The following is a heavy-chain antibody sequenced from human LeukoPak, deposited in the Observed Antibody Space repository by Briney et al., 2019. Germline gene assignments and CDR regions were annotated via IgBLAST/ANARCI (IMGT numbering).Heavy chain of an antibody. CDR3: ARELMVRGYDFDY. Sequence: PGGSLRLSCAASGFSFSSYSMNWVRQSPGKGLEWISYISSSRSTMYYADSVKGRFTISRDNAKNSLYLQMNSLRAEDTAVYYCARELMVRGYDFDYWGQGTLVTVSS. CDR2: ISSSRSTM. CDR1: GFSFSSYS. V-gene: IGHV3-48*01. D-gene: IGHD3-10*01. J-gene: IGHJ4*02.